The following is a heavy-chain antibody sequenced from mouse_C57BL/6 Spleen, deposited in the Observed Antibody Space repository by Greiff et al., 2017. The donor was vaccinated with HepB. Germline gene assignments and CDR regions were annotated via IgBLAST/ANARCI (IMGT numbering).Heavy chain of an antibody. CDR3: ARDKRITTVCFDY. CDR1: GFTFSSYA. CDR2: ISDGGSYT. J-gene: IGHJ2*01. Sequence: EVQLVESGGGLVKPGGSLKLSCTASGFTFSSYAMSWVRQTPEKRLEWVATISDGGSYTYYPDNVKGRFTISRDNAKNNLYLQMSHLKSEDTAMYYCARDKRITTVCFDYWGQGTTLTVSS. D-gene: IGHD1-1*01. V-gene: IGHV5-4*01.